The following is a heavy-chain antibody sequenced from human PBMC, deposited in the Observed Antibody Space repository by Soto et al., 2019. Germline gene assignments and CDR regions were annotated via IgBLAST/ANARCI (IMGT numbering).Heavy chain of an antibody. Sequence: SETLSLTCSVSGGSISSYYWSWIRQPPGKGLEWIGYIYYSGSTNYNPSLKSRVTISVDTSKNQFSLKLSSVTAADTAVYYCARVHWVMREMWFDPWGQGTLVTVSS. D-gene: IGHD3-16*01. CDR1: GGSISSYY. J-gene: IGHJ5*02. CDR3: ARVHWVMREMWFDP. CDR2: IYYSGST. V-gene: IGHV4-59*01.